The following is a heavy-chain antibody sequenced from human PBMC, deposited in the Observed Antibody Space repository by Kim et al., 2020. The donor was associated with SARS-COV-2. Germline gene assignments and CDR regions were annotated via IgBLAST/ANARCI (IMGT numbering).Heavy chain of an antibody. J-gene: IGHJ4*02. CDR1: GFTFSDYY. CDR2: ISSSSSYT. Sequence: GGSLRLSCAASGFTFSDYYMSWIRQAPGKGLEWVSYISSSSSYTNYADSVKGRFTISRDNAKNALYLQMNSLRAEDTAVYYCARQIDRDDYVWGSYRPGMVDYWGQGTLVTVSS. CDR3: ARQIDRDDYVWGSYRPGMVDY. V-gene: IGHV3-11*06. D-gene: IGHD3-16*02.